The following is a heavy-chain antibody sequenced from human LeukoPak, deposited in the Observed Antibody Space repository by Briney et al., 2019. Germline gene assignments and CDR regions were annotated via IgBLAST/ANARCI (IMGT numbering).Heavy chain of an antibody. D-gene: IGHD3-9*01. CDR3: ARDKGGYDILTGYLLSDVFVY. J-gene: IGHJ4*02. CDR2: ISSDGSNK. CDR1: GFTFSRYA. Sequence: PGGSLRLSCAASGFTFSRYALHWVRQAPGKGLERVAVISSDGSNKYYAGSVEGRFTISRDNYNNTLLLQMNSLRAEDTAVYYCARDKGGYDILTGYLLSDVFVYWGQGTLVTVSS. V-gene: IGHV3-30-3*01.